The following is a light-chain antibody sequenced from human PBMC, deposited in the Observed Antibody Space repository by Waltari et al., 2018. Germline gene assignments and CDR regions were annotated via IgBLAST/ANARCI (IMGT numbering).Light chain of an antibody. CDR2: DND. CDR1: SPHIGNKY. J-gene: IGLJ3*02. CDR3: GTWDTSLSAWV. Sequence: QSVLTQAPSVSAAPGQKVTISSAGSSPHIGNKYVSWYQQFPGTAPKLLIYDNDKRPSGIPDRFSASKSGTSATLGITGLQTGDEANYYCGTWDTSLSAWVFGGGTKLTVL. V-gene: IGLV1-51*01.